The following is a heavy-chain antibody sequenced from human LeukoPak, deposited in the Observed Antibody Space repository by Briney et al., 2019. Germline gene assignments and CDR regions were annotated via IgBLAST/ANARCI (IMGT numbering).Heavy chain of an antibody. J-gene: IGHJ4*02. Sequence: PGGSLRLSCAVSGFIVSSNYMSWVRQAPGKGLEWVSYISSSGSTIYYADSVKGRFTISRDNAKNSLYLQMNSLRAEDTDVYYCARAGYSSGWLFDYWGQGTLVTVSS. CDR3: ARAGYSSGWLFDY. CDR2: ISSSGSTI. CDR1: GFIVSSNY. D-gene: IGHD6-19*01. V-gene: IGHV3-11*01.